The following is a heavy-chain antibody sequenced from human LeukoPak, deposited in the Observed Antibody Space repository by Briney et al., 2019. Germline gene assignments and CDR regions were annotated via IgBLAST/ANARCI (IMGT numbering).Heavy chain of an antibody. CDR3: ACTLGYCSVTSCHAPFGP. CDR1: GDSISRSSY. J-gene: IGHJ5*02. D-gene: IGHD2-2*03. CDR2: IYHSGST. Sequence: PSETLSLTCTVSGDSISRSSYWGWIRQSPGKGLEWIGTIYHSGSTYYNPSLKSRVTMSADTSTNQLSLRLRSVTAADTAVYYCACTLGYCSVTSCHAPFGPWGQGILVTVSS. V-gene: IGHV4-39*01.